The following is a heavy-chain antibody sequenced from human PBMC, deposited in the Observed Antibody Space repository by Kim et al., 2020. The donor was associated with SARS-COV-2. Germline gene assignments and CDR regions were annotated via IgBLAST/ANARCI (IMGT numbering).Heavy chain of an antibody. Sequence: SETLSLTCTVSGGSISSGGYYWSWIRQHPGKGLEWIGYIYYSGSTYYNPSLKSRVTISVDTSKNQFSLKLSSVTAADTAVYYCARDCCHGFGSIGILWGQGTLVTVSS. CDR3: ARDCCHGFGSIGIL. D-gene: IGHD3-10*01. V-gene: IGHV4-31*03. CDR2: IYYSGST. CDR1: GGSISSGGYY. J-gene: IGHJ4*02.